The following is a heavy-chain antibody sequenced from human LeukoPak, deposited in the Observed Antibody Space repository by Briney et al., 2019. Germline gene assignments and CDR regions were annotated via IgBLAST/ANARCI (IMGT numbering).Heavy chain of an antibody. CDR3: ARGYCSSGSCYSPAFDC. CDR1: GFTFSTYD. V-gene: IGHV3-48*03. J-gene: IGHJ4*02. CDR2: ISNSGNTM. Sequence: PGGSLRLSCAASGFTFSTYDMNWVRQAPRKGLEWVSFISNSGNTMYYSDSVKGRFTITRDNAKNSLYLQMSSLRAEDTAVYYCARGYCSSGSCYSPAFDCWGQGTLVTVSS. D-gene: IGHD2-15*01.